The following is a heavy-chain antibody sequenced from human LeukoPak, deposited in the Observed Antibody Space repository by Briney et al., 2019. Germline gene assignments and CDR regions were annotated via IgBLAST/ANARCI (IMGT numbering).Heavy chain of an antibody. Sequence: PGGSLRLSCAASGFTFSSYGMTWVRQAPGRGLEWVSTVNEGGENTHYADSVKGRFTISRDNAKNTLSLQMDSLRGEDSAMYYCARTGEGYAFDIWGQGTMVTVSS. CDR2: VNEGGENT. CDR1: GFTFSSYG. D-gene: IGHD1-26*01. V-gene: IGHV3-23*01. CDR3: ARTGEGYAFDI. J-gene: IGHJ3*02.